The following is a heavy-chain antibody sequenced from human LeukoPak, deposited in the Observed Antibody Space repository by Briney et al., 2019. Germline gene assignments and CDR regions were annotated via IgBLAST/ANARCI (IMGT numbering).Heavy chain of an antibody. D-gene: IGHD6-6*01. Sequence: SVKVSCKASGGTFSSYAISWVRQAPGQGLEWMGGIIPIFGTANYAQKFQGRVTITADESTSTAYMELSSLRSKDTAVYYCARVHSSSPDYYYYYYMDVWGKGTTVTVSS. CDR2: IIPIFGTA. CDR1: GGTFSSYA. V-gene: IGHV1-69*13. J-gene: IGHJ6*03. CDR3: ARVHSSSPDYYYYYYMDV.